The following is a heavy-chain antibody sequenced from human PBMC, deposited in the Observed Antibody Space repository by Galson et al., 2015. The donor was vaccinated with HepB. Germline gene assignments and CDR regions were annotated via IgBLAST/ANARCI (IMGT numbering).Heavy chain of an antibody. CDR1: GYTFTGYY. V-gene: IGHV1-2*02. CDR2: INPNSGAT. J-gene: IGHJ4*02. Sequence: SVKVSCKASGYTFTGYYMNWVRQAPGQGPEWMGWINPNSGATNYAQKFQGRVTMTRDTSINTAYMELSRLTSDDTAVYYCARDDMDLNVFDYWGQGTLVTVSS. D-gene: IGHD3/OR15-3a*01. CDR3: ARDDMDLNVFDY.